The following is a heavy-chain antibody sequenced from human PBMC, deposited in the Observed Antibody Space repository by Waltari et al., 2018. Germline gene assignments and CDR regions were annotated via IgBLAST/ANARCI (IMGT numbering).Heavy chain of an antibody. Sequence: QVQLQESGPGLVKPSGTLSLTCAVSGGSIRSGDLWSWVRQPPGKGLEWIGDIYHSGTTNYNPSLESRVTISIDNPKNHFSLKLRSVTAADTAMYYCAREREGGIRGQYGLDVWGQGTTVTVSS. CDR1: GGSIRSGDL. J-gene: IGHJ6*02. V-gene: IGHV4-4*02. CDR2: IYHSGTT. D-gene: IGHD3-16*02. CDR3: AREREGGIRGQYGLDV.